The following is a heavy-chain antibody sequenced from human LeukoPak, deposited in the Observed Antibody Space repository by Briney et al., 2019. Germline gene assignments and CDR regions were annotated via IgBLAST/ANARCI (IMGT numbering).Heavy chain of an antibody. V-gene: IGHV4-39*07. CDR2: INHSGST. D-gene: IGHD3-9*01. J-gene: IGHJ4*02. Sequence: KSSETLSLTCTVSGGSISSSSYYWSWIRQPPGKGLEWIGEINHSGSTNYNPSLKSRVTISVDTSKNQFSLKLSSVTAADTAVYYCARAGRLRYFDKPKPLDYWGQGTLVTVSS. CDR1: GGSISSSSYY. CDR3: ARAGRLRYFDKPKPLDY.